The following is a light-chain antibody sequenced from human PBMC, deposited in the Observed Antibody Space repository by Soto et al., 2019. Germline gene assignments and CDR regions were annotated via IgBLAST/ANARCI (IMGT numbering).Light chain of an antibody. J-gene: IGLJ2*01. CDR2: DVS. CDR3: SSYTSSSTLVV. V-gene: IGLV2-14*01. CDR1: SSDVGGYNY. Sequence: QSALTQPASVSGSPGQSITISCTGTSSDVGGYNYVSWYQQHPGKAPTLMIYDVSNRPSGVSNRFSGSKSGNTASLTISGLQAEDEGDYYCSSYTSSSTLVVFGGGTKLTVL.